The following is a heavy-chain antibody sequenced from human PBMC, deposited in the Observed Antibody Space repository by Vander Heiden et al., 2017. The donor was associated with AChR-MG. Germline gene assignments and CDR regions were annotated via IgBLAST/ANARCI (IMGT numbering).Heavy chain of an antibody. D-gene: IGHD1-26*01. Sequence: QVQLVESGGGVVQPGRSLRLSCAASGFTFSSYGMHWVRQAPGKGLEWVAVISYDGSKKYYADSVKGRFTISRDNSKNTLYLKMNSLRAEDTAVYYCAKEGDYHFDYWGQGTLVTVSS. J-gene: IGHJ4*02. CDR1: GFTFSSYG. V-gene: IGHV3-30*18. CDR3: AKEGDYHFDY. CDR2: ISYDGSKK.